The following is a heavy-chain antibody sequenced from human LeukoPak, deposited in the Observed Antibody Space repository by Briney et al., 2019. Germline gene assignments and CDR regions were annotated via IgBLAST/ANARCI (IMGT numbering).Heavy chain of an antibody. D-gene: IGHD2-2*01. CDR3: ARDEGSSYPFDY. V-gene: IGHV4-59*12. CDR1: GYSISGYY. J-gene: IGHJ4*02. CDR2: IYYSGST. Sequence: TSETLSLTCTVAGYSISGYYWSWIRQPPGKGLEWIGYIYYSGSTYYNPFLKSRVTISLDTSKNQFSLNLSSVTAADTAVYFCARDEGSSYPFDYWGQGTLVTVSS.